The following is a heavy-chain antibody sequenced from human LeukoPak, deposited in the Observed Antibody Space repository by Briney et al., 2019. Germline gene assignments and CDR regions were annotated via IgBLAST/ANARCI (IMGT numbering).Heavy chain of an antibody. J-gene: IGHJ6*03. Sequence: ASVKVSSKASGYTFTSYDINWVRQATGQGLEWLGWMNPNSGNTGYAQRFQGRVTMTRNTSISTAYMELSSLRSEDTAVYYCARGRTITTIWGRIVGRRPWYMDVWGKGTTVTISS. CDR1: GYTFTSYD. CDR3: ARGRTITTIWGRIVGRRPWYMDV. CDR2: MNPNSGNT. V-gene: IGHV1-8*01. D-gene: IGHD3-22*01.